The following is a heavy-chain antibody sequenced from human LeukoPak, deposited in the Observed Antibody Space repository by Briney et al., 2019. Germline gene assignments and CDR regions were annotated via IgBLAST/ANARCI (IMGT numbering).Heavy chain of an antibody. CDR1: GGSISSYY. CDR2: IYYSGST. V-gene: IGHV4-59*01. D-gene: IGHD2-15*01. CDR3: ASLNPYDCSGGGCYPGGFDY. J-gene: IGHJ4*02. Sequence: SETLSLNCTVSGGSISSYYWSWIRQPPGKGLEWIGYIYYSGSTNYNPSLKSRVTISVDTSKNQFSLKLSSVTAADTAVYYCASLNPYDCSGGGCYPGGFDYWGQGTLVTVSS.